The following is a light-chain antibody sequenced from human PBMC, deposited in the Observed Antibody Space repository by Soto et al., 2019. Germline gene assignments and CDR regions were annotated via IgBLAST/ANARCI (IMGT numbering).Light chain of an antibody. Sequence: EIVLTQSPGTLSLSPGERATLSCRASQSVGSSYLAWYQQKPGQAPRVLIYGTSSRATGIPDRFSGSGSGTDFTLTISRLEPEDFAVYYCQHYTTSSWTFGQGTKVEIE. CDR2: GTS. V-gene: IGKV3-20*01. J-gene: IGKJ1*01. CDR1: QSVGSSY. CDR3: QHYTTSSWT.